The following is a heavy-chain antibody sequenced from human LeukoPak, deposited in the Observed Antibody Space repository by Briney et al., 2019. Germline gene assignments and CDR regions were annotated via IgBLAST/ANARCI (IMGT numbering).Heavy chain of an antibody. Sequence: GGSLRLSCAASGFTFDDEAMHWVRQAPGKGLEWVSLISGDGGSTDYADSVKGRFTISRDNSKNSLYLQMNSLRTEDTALYYCAKARYDILTGYYNWFDPWGQGSLVTVSS. CDR3: AKARYDILTGYYNWFDP. J-gene: IGHJ5*02. CDR2: ISGDGGST. CDR1: GFTFDDEA. D-gene: IGHD3-9*01. V-gene: IGHV3-43*02.